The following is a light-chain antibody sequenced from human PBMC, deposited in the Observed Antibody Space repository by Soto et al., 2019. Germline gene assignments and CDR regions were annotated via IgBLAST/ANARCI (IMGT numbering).Light chain of an antibody. CDR3: ATWDDSLNGLI. Sequence: QSVLTQPPSASGTPGQRVTISCSGGSSNIKTNGVSWYQQVPGAAPKLLIYSNNQRPSGAPDRFSGSKSGTSASLAISGLQSEDEPTYHCATWDDSLNGLIFGRGTKLTVL. V-gene: IGLV1-44*01. CDR2: SNN. CDR1: SSNIKTNG. J-gene: IGLJ2*01.